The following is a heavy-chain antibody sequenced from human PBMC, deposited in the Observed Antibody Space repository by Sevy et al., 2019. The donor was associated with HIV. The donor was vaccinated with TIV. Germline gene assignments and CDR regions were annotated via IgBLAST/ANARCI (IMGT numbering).Heavy chain of an antibody. V-gene: IGHV2-5*02. CDR3: AQSYCSSTSCYVSYFDY. CDR2: FYWDDDK. CDR1: GFSLSTSGVG. D-gene: IGHD2-2*01. J-gene: IGHJ4*02. Sequence: SGPTLGNPTQTLTLTCTFSGFSLSTSGVGVGWIRQPPGKALEWLALFYWDDDKRYSPSLKSRLTITKATSKNPVVLTMTNMDPVDTATYYCAQSYCSSTSCYVSYFDYWGQGTLVTVSS.